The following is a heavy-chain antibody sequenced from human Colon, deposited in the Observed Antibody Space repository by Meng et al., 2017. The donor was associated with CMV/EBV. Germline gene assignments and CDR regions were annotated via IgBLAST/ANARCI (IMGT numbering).Heavy chain of an antibody. J-gene: IGHJ5*02. D-gene: IGHD3-10*01. CDR3: ARDSDGSGTFSYWFDP. Sequence: QGWLRESGPGLVKPWGTLTLTCTGSGVYLNDFYWNWIRQPVGKGLEWIGRIFPTGSAYYNSSLNSRVTMSVDTSKNQFSLKLTSVTAADTAVYYCARDSDGSGTFSYWFDPWGQGTLVTVSS. CDR1: GVYLNDFY. V-gene: IGHV4-4*07. CDR2: IFPTGSA.